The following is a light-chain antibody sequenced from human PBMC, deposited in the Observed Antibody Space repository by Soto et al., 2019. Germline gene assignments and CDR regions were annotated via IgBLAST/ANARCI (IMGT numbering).Light chain of an antibody. J-gene: IGKJ2*01. CDR3: QQYGSSNPYT. V-gene: IGKV3D-20*01. CDR1: QTVSSRY. CDR2: DAS. Sequence: EIVLTQSPATLSVSRGESATLSCGASQTVSSRYLAWYQQRPGLAPRLLMYDASSRAAGIPDRFSGSGSGRVFTLTISRLEPEDSAVYYCQQYGSSNPYTFGQGTKVDIK.